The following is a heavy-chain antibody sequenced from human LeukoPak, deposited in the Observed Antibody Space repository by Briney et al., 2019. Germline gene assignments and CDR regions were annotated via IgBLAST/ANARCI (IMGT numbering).Heavy chain of an antibody. J-gene: IGHJ4*02. CDR1: GDSISDNY. Sequence: SETLSLTCTVSGDSISDNYWNWIRQPPGKGLEWIGYIYYRGSTNYNPSLKSRVTISVDTSKNQFSLKLTSVTAADTAVYYCTRENYFDYWGQGTLVTVSS. V-gene: IGHV4-59*01. CDR2: IYYRGST. CDR3: TRENYFDY.